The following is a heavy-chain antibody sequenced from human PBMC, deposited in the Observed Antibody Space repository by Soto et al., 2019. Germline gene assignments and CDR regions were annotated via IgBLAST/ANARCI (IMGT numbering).Heavy chain of an antibody. Sequence: VGSLRLSCAASGFTFSSYSMNWVRQAPGKGLEWVSSISSSSSYIYYADSVKGRFTTSRDNAKNSLYLQMNSLRAEDTAVYYCARADYGDYGEDYWGQGTLVTSPQ. CDR2: ISSSSSYI. D-gene: IGHD4-17*01. CDR3: ARADYGDYGEDY. CDR1: GFTFSSYS. V-gene: IGHV3-21*01. J-gene: IGHJ4*02.